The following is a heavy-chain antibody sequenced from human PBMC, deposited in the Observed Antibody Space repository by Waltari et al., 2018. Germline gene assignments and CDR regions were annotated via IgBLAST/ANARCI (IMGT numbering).Heavy chain of an antibody. CDR2: ISSSTTT. V-gene: IGHV3-48*01. D-gene: IGHD5-12*01. J-gene: IGHJ3*02. CDR1: GFTFSTYT. Sequence: EVQTVEFGGGMVPPGESLSLSVAASGFTFSTYTINGVRQAPGKGLEWVSYISSSTTTYYADYVKGRFTISRDNAKNSLYLQMNSLRAEDTALYYCARGRDGYIQDVFDIWGQGTMVSVSS. CDR3: ARGRDGYIQDVFDI.